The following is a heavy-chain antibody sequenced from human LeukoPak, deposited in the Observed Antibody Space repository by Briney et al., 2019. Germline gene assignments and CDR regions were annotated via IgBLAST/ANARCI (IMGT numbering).Heavy chain of an antibody. Sequence: SETLSLTCTVSGGSISSYYWSWIRQPPGKGLEWIGYIYYSGSTNYNPSLKSRVTISVDTSKNQFSLKLSSVTAADTAVYYCARGIVVVPAVIEFRGGYGYYFDYWGQGTLVTVSS. J-gene: IGHJ4*02. CDR2: IYYSGST. D-gene: IGHD2-2*02. CDR1: GGSISSYY. V-gene: IGHV4-59*01. CDR3: ARGIVVVPAVIEFRGGYGYYFDY.